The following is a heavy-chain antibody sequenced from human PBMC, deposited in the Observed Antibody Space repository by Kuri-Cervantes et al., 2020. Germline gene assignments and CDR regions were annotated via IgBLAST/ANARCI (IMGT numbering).Heavy chain of an antibody. Sequence: ASVKVSCKASGYTFTSYYMHWVRQAPGQGLEWMGWINPNSGGTNYAQKFQGRVTMTTDTSTSTAYMELRSLRSDDTAVYYCARDPYSSGWSPGAFDIWGQGTMVTVSS. CDR1: GYTFTSYY. CDR2: INPNSGGT. D-gene: IGHD6-19*01. V-gene: IGHV1-2*02. CDR3: ARDPYSSGWSPGAFDI. J-gene: IGHJ3*02.